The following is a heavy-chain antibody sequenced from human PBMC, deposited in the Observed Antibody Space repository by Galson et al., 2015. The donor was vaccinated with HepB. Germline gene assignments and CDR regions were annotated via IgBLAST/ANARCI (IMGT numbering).Heavy chain of an antibody. CDR2: IYYSGST. Sequence: TLSLTCTVSGGSISSGGYYWSWIRQHPGKGLEWIGYIYYSGSTYYNPSLKSRVTISVDTSKNQFSLKLSSVTAADTAVYYCARDGSPMGYFDYWGQGTLVTVSS. J-gene: IGHJ4*02. V-gene: IGHV4-31*03. CDR1: GGSISSGGYY. CDR3: ARDGSPMGYFDY. D-gene: IGHD3-10*01.